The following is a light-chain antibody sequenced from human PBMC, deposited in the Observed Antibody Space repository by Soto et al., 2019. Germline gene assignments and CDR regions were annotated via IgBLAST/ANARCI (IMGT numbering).Light chain of an antibody. V-gene: IGLV1-40*01. CDR3: QSFDTSLGRSV. CDR2: GNN. Sequence: QSVLTQPPSVSGAPGQRVTIPCTGTSSNIGAGFDVHWYQQLPGTAPKLLIYGNNHRPSGVPDRFSGSKSGTSASLAITGRQAEDEADDSCQSFDTSLGRSVFGGGTKLTVL. CDR1: SSNIGAGFD. J-gene: IGLJ2*01.